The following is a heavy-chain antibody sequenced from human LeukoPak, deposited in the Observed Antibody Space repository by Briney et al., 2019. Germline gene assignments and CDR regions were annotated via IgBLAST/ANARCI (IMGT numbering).Heavy chain of an antibody. CDR1: GGSISSSSYY. CDR2: IYYSGST. CDR3: ARISTGTYYYDSSIAFDS. Sequence: PSETLSLTCTVSGGSISSSSYYWGWIRQPPGKGLEWIVSIYYSGSTYYNPSLKSRVTISVDTSKNQFSLKLSSVTAADTAVYYCARISTGTYYYDSSIAFDSWGQGTMGTAS. D-gene: IGHD3-22*01. V-gene: IGHV4-39*01. J-gene: IGHJ3*02.